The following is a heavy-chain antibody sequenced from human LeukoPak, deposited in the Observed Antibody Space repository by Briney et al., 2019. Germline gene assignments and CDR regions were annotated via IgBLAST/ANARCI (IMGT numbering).Heavy chain of an antibody. Sequence: PSGALSLTCAVYGGSFSGYYWSWIRQPPGKGLEWIGEINHSGSTNYNPSLKSRVTISVDTSKNQFSLKLSSVTAADTAVYYCATTGGGQPGAYWGQGTLVTVSS. D-gene: IGHD1-1*01. CDR1: GGSFSGYY. J-gene: IGHJ4*02. CDR3: ATTGGGQPGAY. V-gene: IGHV4-34*01. CDR2: INHSGST.